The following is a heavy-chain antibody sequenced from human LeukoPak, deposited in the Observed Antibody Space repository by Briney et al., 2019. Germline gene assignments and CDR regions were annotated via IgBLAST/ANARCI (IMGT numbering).Heavy chain of an antibody. V-gene: IGHV3-13*01. CDR2: IGKAGDT. D-gene: IGHD3-3*01. Sequence: PGGSLRLPCAASGFIFSNYDMHWVRQAAGKGLEWVSGIGKAGDTYYSGSVKGRFTISRDNAKNSLHLQMNSLRAEDTAVYYCARAGYYDFWSGYYGMDVWGQGTTVTVSS. J-gene: IGHJ6*02. CDR1: GFIFSNYD. CDR3: ARAGYYDFWSGYYGMDV.